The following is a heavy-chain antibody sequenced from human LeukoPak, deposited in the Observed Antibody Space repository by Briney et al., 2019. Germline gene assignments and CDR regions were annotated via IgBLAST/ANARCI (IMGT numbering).Heavy chain of an antibody. Sequence: ASVKVFCKASGYTFTSYGISWVRQAPGQGLEWMGWISAYNGNTNYAQKLQGRVTMTTDTSTSTAYMELRSLRSDDTAVYYCARDGLRIAARPDYFDYWGQGTLVTVSS. D-gene: IGHD6-6*01. CDR3: ARDGLRIAARPDYFDY. CDR1: GYTFTSYG. J-gene: IGHJ4*02. CDR2: ISAYNGNT. V-gene: IGHV1-18*01.